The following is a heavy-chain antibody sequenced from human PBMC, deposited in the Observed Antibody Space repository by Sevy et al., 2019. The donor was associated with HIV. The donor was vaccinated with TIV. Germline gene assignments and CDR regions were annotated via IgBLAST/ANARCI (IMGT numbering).Heavy chain of an antibody. CDR1: GSTTINSYY. Sequence: SESLSLTCTVSGSTTINSYYWSWIRQAPGKGLEWIGYSYYGGTTSYDPTFKTRVAISMDTSKSQFSLKLTSVTAADTAVYYCARDLHGSGNSLAFWGQGAPVTVSS. CDR3: ARDLHGSGNSLAF. V-gene: IGHV4-59*12. D-gene: IGHD3-10*01. J-gene: IGHJ4*02. CDR2: SYYGGTT.